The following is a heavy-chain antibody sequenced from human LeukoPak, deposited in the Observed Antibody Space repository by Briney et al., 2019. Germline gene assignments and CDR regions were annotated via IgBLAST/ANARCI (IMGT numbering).Heavy chain of an antibody. CDR3: AKEGSNYGDYGLLH. V-gene: IGHV3-20*04. CDR1: GFPFKIYG. CDR2: IDWDGGSA. J-gene: IGHJ4*02. D-gene: IGHD4-17*01. Sequence: GGSLRLSCEGSGFPFKIYGMAWVRQAPGKGLQWVAGIDWDGGSAASADAVKGRFTISRDNSKNTLYLQMNSLRAEDTAVYYCAKEGSNYGDYGLLHWGQGTLVTVSS.